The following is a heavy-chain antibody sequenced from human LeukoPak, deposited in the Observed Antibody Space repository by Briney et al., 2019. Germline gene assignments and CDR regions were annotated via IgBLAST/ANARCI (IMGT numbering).Heavy chain of an antibody. CDR3: VRHLSAGRPAFDI. J-gene: IGHJ3*02. CDR1: GGSINSYY. Sequence: SETLSLTCTVSGGSINSYYWSWIRQPPGKGLDWIGYIYYTGSTNYNPSLKSRVTISVDTSNNKFSLKPTSLTAADTAVYYCVRHLSAGRPAFDIWGQGTMVTVSS. CDR2: IYYTGST. D-gene: IGHD2-15*01. V-gene: IGHV4-59*08.